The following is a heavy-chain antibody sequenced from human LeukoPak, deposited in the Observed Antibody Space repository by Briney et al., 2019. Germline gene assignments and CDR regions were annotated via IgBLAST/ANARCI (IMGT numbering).Heavy chain of an antibody. J-gene: IGHJ3*02. V-gene: IGHV3-30-3*01. CDR3: ARDRRGDTAINAFDI. D-gene: IGHD2-21*02. CDR2: ISYDGSNK. CDR1: GFTFSSYA. Sequence: GGSLRLSCAASGFTFSSYAMHWVRQAPGKGLEWVAVISYDGSNKYYADSVKGRFTISRDDSKNTLYLQMNSLRAEDTAVYYCARDRRGDTAINAFDIWGQGTMVTVSS.